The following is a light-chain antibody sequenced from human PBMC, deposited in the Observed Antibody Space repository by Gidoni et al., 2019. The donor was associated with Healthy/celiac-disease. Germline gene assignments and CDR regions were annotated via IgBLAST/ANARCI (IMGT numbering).Light chain of an antibody. CDR3: MQALQTPQVT. J-gene: IGKJ4*01. CDR2: LGS. Sequence: DIVMTQSPLSLPVTPGEPASSSCRSSQSLLHSNGYNYLDWYLQKPGQSPQLLIYLGSNRSSGVPDRFSGSGSGTDFTLKISRVEAEDVGVYYCMQALQTPQVTFGGGTKVEIK. CDR1: QSLLHSNGYNY. V-gene: IGKV2-28*01.